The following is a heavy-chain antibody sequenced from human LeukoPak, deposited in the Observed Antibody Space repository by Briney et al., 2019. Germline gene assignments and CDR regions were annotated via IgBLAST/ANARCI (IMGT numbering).Heavy chain of an antibody. CDR3: ASYVGVPAAQGDY. CDR1: GGTFSSYT. V-gene: IGHV1-69*02. CDR2: IIPILGIA. J-gene: IGHJ4*02. Sequence: SVKVSCKASGGTFSSYTISWVRQAPGQGLEWMGRIIPILGIANYAQKFQGRVTITADKSTSTAYMELSSLRSEDTAVYYCASYVGVPAAQGDYWGQGTLSPSPQ. D-gene: IGHD2-2*01.